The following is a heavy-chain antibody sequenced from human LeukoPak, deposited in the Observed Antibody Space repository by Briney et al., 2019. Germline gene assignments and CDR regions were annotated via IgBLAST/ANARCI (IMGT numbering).Heavy chain of an antibody. CDR3: AKVGATVTKRGPIDY. J-gene: IGHJ4*02. D-gene: IGHD4-17*01. Sequence: GGSLRLSCAASGFTFSSYAMSWVRQAPGKGLEWVSAIRGSGGSTYYADSVKGRFTISRDNSKNTLYLQMNSLRAEDTAVYYCAKVGATVTKRGPIDYWGQGTLVTVSS. CDR2: IRGSGGST. V-gene: IGHV3-23*01. CDR1: GFTFSSYA.